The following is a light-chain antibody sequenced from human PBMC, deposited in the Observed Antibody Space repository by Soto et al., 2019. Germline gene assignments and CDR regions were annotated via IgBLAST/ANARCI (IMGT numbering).Light chain of an antibody. J-gene: IGLJ6*01. CDR3: CSHAGSDTYV. CDR2: EAF. Sequence: QAALTQPASVSGSPGQSSTISCTGTSSDVGSGNVVSWYQHYPGKAPQLMIYEAFQRPSGVSSRFSGSKSGNTASLTISGLQAEDEADYYCCSHAGSDTYVFGTGTQLTVL. V-gene: IGLV2-23*01. CDR1: SSDVGSGNV.